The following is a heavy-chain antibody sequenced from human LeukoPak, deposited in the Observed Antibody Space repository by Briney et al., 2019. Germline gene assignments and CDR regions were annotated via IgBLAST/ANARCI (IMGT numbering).Heavy chain of an antibody. Sequence: GGSLRLSCAASGFTFSSYWMSWVRQAPGKGLEWVANIKQDGSEKYYVDSVKGRFTISRDNAKNSLYLQMNSLRAEDTAVYYCARDKTEKTGIAAAGTPSGFSMDAWGKGTTVTVSS. J-gene: IGHJ6*03. CDR1: GFTFSSYW. CDR3: ARDKTEKTGIAAAGTPSGFSMDA. V-gene: IGHV3-7*01. D-gene: IGHD6-13*01. CDR2: IKQDGSEK.